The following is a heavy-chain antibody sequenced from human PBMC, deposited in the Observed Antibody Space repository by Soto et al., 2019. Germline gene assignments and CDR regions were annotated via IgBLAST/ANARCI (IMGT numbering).Heavy chain of an antibody. CDR3: ARAIKRWDVHYYFDY. J-gene: IGHJ4*02. V-gene: IGHV1-69*06. Sequence: QVVLLQSGAEVKEPGSSVRVSCEVSGSTFNNFAFSWVRQAPGHGPMWMRGIVVISNRADYSQRLQDRVTITADTSTYTLYMELGSLTFEDTAVYYCARAIKRWDVHYYFDYWGQGTLVTVSS. CDR2: IVVISNRA. CDR1: GSTFNNFA. D-gene: IGHD1-26*01.